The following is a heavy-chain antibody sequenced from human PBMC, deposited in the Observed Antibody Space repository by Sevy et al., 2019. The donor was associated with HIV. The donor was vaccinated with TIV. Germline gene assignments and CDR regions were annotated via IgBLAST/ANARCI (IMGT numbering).Heavy chain of an antibody. V-gene: IGHV3-66*01. CDR2: IYSDGST. J-gene: IGHJ4*02. CDR3: ARGKSGYGYGLDY. Sequence: GGSLRLSCAASGFHVSSNYMSWVRQAPGKGLEWVSVIYSDGSTYHADPVKGRFTISRDNSKNTLYLQMNSLRVEDTAVYYCARGKSGYGYGLDYWGQGTLVTVSS. D-gene: IGHD5-18*01. CDR1: GFHVSSNY.